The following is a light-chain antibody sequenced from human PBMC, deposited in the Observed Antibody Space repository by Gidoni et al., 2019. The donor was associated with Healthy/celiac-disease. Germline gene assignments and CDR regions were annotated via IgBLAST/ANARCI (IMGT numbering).Light chain of an antibody. V-gene: IGKV1-5*03. J-gene: IGKJ2*01. CDR3: QQYNSYLYT. CDR1: QSIRSW. Sequence: DIQMTQSPSTLSASVGDRVTITCRASQSIRSWLAWYQQKPGKAPKLLIYRASSLESGVPSRFSGSGSGTEFTLTISSLQPDDFATYYCQQYNSYLYTFGQGTELEIK. CDR2: RAS.